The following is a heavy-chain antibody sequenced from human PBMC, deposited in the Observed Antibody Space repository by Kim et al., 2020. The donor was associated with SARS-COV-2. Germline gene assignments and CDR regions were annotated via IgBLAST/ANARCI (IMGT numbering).Heavy chain of an antibody. D-gene: IGHD5-12*01. Sequence: SETLSLTCTVSGGSITSYYWSWIRQSPGKGLEWIGYMYYSGRTIYNPSHLSRVSMSVDTSKNQFSLKLTSVTAADTAVYYCARSAVRFGGFDLVRRWGEGILVTVS. V-gene: IGHV4-59*08. CDR3: ARSAVRFGGFDLVRR. J-gene: IGHJ4*02. CDR1: GGSITSYY. CDR2: MYYSGRT.